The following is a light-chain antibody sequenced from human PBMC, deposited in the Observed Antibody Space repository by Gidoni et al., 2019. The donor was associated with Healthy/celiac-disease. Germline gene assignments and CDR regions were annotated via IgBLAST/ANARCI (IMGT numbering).Light chain of an antibody. Sequence: ELVLTQSPGTLSLSPWQRATLSCRASQSVSTSYLAWYQQKPGQAPRLLIYGASSRATGIPDRFSGSGSGTDFTLTISRLEPEDVAVYYCQQYGSSPYTFXQXTKLXIK. J-gene: IGKJ2*01. CDR3: QQYGSSPYT. CDR2: GAS. V-gene: IGKV3-20*01. CDR1: QSVSTSY.